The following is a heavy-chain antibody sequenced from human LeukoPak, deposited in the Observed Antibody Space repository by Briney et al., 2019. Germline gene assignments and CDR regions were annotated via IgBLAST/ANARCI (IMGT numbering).Heavy chain of an antibody. CDR1: GFTFSSYG. V-gene: IGHV3-30*02. J-gene: IGHJ1*01. CDR3: AKNPGDYYDSSGYYYPTGYFQH. CDR2: IRYDGSNK. D-gene: IGHD3-22*01. Sequence: PGGSLRLSCAASGFTFSSYGMHWVRQAPGKGLEWVAFIRYDGSNKYYADSVKGRFTISRDNSKNTLYLQMNSLRAEDTAVYYCAKNPGDYYDSSGYYYPTGYFQHWGQGTLVTVSS.